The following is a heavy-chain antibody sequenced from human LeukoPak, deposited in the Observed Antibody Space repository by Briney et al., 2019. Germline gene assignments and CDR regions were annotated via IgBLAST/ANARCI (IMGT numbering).Heavy chain of an antibody. CDR1: GFTFSRYW. CDR3: VRDNYGVDY. CDR2: ITSGGSST. Sequence: GGSLRLSCAASGFTFSRYWMQWVRQAPGKGLVWVSHITSGGSSTTYADSVKGRFTTSRDNAKNTLYLQMNSLRAEDTAVYYCVRDNYGVDYWGQGTLVTVSS. V-gene: IGHV3-74*03. D-gene: IGHD3-10*01. J-gene: IGHJ4*02.